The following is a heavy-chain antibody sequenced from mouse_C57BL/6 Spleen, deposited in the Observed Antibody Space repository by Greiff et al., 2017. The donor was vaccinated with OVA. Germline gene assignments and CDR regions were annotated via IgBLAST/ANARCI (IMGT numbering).Heavy chain of an antibody. J-gene: IGHJ4*01. Sequence: QVQLKQPGAELVMPGASVKLSCKASGYTFTSYWMHWVKQRPGQGLEWIGEIDPSDSYTNYNQKFKGKSTLTVDKSSSTAYMQLSSLTSEDSAVYYCVRKEDDYDWDAMDYWGQGTSVTVSS. V-gene: IGHV1-69*01. CDR2: IDPSDSYT. CDR1: GYTFTSYW. CDR3: VRKEDDYDWDAMDY. D-gene: IGHD2-4*01.